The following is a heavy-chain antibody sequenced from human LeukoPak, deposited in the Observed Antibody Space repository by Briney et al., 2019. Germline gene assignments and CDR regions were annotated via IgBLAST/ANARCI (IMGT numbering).Heavy chain of an antibody. D-gene: IGHD4-23*01. CDR3: ARAPQRVRGGGIPPYWYFDL. Sequence: ASVKVSCKASGGTFSSYAISWVRQAPGQGLEWMGRIIPILGIANYAQKFQGRVTITADKSTSTAYMELSSLRSEDTAVYYCARAPQRVRGGGIPPYWYFDLWGRGTLVTVSS. CDR1: GGTFSSYA. CDR2: IIPILGIA. V-gene: IGHV1-69*04. J-gene: IGHJ2*01.